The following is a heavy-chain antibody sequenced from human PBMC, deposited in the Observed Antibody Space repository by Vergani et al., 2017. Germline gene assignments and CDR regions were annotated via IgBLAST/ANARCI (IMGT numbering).Heavy chain of an antibody. D-gene: IGHD3-10*01. CDR1: GSTVSGNY. CDR2: IYSGDET. CDR3: ARGNYYGSGTYVDP. V-gene: IGHV3-66*02. Sequence: ELQLVESGGGLDQPGGSLRLICAASGSTVSGNYMTWVRQAPGKGLGWVSHIYSGDETYYADSVQGRVTISRDTSKNTLHLQINNLSVEDTAVYYCARGNYYGSGTYVDPWGQGTLVTVSS. J-gene: IGHJ5*02.